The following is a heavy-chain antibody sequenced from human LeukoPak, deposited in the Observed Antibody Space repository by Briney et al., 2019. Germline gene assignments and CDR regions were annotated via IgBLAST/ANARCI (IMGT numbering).Heavy chain of an antibody. V-gene: IGHV1-3*01. CDR1: GYTFNMYA. J-gene: IGHJ6*04. Sequence: ASVKVSCKASGYTFNMYAIHWVRQAPGQRLEWMGWINGGNGDTKYSQRFQGRVTITRDTAATTAHMDLSSLRSDDTAVYYCARTPGPMVRGLKFYYYGMDVWGKGTTVTVSS. CDR3: ARTPGPMVRGLKFYYYGMDV. CDR2: INGGNGDT. D-gene: IGHD3-10*01.